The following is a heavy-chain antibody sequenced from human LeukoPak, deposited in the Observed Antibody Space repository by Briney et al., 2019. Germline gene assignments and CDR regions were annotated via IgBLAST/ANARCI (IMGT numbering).Heavy chain of an antibody. Sequence: GGSLRLSCAASGFTFSSYEMNWVRQAPGKGLEWVSYISSSGSTIYYADSVKGRFTISRDNSKNTLYLQMNSLRAEDTAVYYCARDARWELQGWFDPWGQGTLVTVSS. CDR2: ISSSGSTI. V-gene: IGHV3-48*03. D-gene: IGHD1-26*01. CDR3: ARDARWELQGWFDP. CDR1: GFTFSSYE. J-gene: IGHJ5*02.